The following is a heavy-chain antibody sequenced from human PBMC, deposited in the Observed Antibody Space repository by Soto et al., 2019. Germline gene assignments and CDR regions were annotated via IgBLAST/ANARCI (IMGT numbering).Heavy chain of an antibody. V-gene: IGHV4-34*01. CDR3: ARFSGYDGWIPFDY. Sequence: PSETLSLTCAVYCGSFSGYYWSWIRQPPGKGLEWIGEINHSGSTNYNPSLKSRVTISVDTSKNQFSLKLSSVTAADTAVYYCARFSGYDGWIPFDYWGQGTLVTVSS. CDR2: INHSGST. D-gene: IGHD5-12*01. J-gene: IGHJ4*02. CDR1: CGSFSGYY.